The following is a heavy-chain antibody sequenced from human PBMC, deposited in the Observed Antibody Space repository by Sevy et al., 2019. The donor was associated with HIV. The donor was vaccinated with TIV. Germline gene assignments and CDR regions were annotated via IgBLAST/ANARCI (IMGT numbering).Heavy chain of an antibody. D-gene: IGHD3-22*01. V-gene: IGHV3-74*01. CDR1: GFTFSNYW. CDR3: ASDTNGYFDLDY. CDR2: ISNDGTHT. J-gene: IGHJ4*02. Sequence: GESLKISCAVSGFTFSNYWMHWVRQVPGKGLVWVSRISNDGTHTSDADSVKGRFTISRDNAKNTLYLQMNSLRAEDTALYYCASDTNGYFDLDYWGQGVLVTVSS.